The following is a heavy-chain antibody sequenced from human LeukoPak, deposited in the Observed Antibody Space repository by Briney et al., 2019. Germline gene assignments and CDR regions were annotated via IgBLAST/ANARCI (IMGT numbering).Heavy chain of an antibody. CDR2: ISSDGSNK. V-gene: IGHV3-30*18. CDR3: AKDQRRGYSYGFDY. J-gene: IGHJ4*02. Sequence: GRSLRLSCAASGFTFSGFGIYWVRQAPGKGLEWVAVISSDGSNKSYADSVKGRFTISRDNSKNTLYLQMNSLRADDTAVYYCAKDQRRGYSYGFDYWGQGTLVTVSS. D-gene: IGHD5-18*01. CDR1: GFTFSGFG.